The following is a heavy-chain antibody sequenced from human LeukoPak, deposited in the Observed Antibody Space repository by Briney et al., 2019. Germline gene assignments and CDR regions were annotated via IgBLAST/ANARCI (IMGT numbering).Heavy chain of an antibody. D-gene: IGHD2/OR15-2a*01. CDR2: IYYSGST. CDR1: GGSFSGYY. J-gene: IGHJ4*02. V-gene: IGHV4-34*01. Sequence: PSETLSLTCAVYGGSFSGYYWGWIRQPPGKGLEWIETIYYSGSTYYNPSLKSRITISVDTSKNQFSLKMRSVTAADTAVYYCARPTSKLGSFDYWGQGTLVTVSS. CDR3: ARPTSKLGSFDY.